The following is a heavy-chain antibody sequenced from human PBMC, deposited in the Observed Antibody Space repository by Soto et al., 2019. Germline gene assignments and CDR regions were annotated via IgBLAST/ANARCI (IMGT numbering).Heavy chain of an antibody. D-gene: IGHD6-13*01. V-gene: IGHV1-2*04. J-gene: IGHJ1*01. CDR1: GYTFTGYY. Sequence: ASVKVSCKASGYTFTGYYMHWVRQAPGQGLEWMGWINPNSGGTNYAQKFQGWVTMTRDTSISTAYMELSRLRSDDTAVYYCARDSSAAAAPEYFQHWGQGTLVTVSS. CDR2: INPNSGGT. CDR3: ARDSSAAAAPEYFQH.